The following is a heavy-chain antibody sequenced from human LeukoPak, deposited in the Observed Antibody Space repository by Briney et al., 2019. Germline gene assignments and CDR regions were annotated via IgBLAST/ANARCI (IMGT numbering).Heavy chain of an antibody. Sequence: ASVKVSCKASGYTFTGYYMHWVRQAPGQGLEWMGWINPNSGGTNYAQKFQGRVTMTRDTSISTAYMELRSLRSDDTAVYYCARVLMGYSSSGWFDPWGQGTLVTVSS. CDR3: ARVLMGYSSSGWFDP. CDR1: GYTFTGYY. D-gene: IGHD6-13*01. J-gene: IGHJ5*02. CDR2: INPNSGGT. V-gene: IGHV1-2*02.